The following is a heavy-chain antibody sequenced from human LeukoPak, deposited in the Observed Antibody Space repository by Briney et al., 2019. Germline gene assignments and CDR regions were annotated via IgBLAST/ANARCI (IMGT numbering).Heavy chain of an antibody. D-gene: IGHD5-18*01. J-gene: IGHJ6*03. CDR1: GFTFSSYS. CDR2: ISGSGGST. CDR3: AKGGYSYVGYYMDV. V-gene: IGHV3-23*01. Sequence: GGSLRLSCAASGFTFSSYSMNWVRQAPGKGLEWVSAISGSGGSTYYADSVKGRFTISRDNSKNTLYLQMNSLRAEDTAVYYCAKGGYSYVGYYMDVWGKGTTATVSS.